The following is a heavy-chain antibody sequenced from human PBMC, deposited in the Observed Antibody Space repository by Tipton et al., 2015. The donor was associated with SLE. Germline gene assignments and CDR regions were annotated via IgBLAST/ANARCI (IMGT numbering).Heavy chain of an antibody. CDR3: ARDRPHTAMIFDY. D-gene: IGHD5-18*01. Sequence: SLRLSCAASGFTFNTYSMNWVRQAPGKGLEWVSYISSSSSTIFYAGSVKGRFTISRDNAKNSLYRQMNSLRAEDTALYYCARDRPHTAMIFDYWGQGRLVTVSS. J-gene: IGHJ4*02. CDR1: GFTFNTYS. V-gene: IGHV3-48*01. CDR2: ISSSSSTI.